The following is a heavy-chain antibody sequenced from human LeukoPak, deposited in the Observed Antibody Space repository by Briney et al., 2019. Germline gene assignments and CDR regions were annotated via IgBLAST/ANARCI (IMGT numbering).Heavy chain of an antibody. J-gene: IGHJ4*02. CDR1: GFTFNNYA. D-gene: IGHD2-15*01. Sequence: GGSLRLSCAASGFTFNNYAMSWVRQAPGKGLEWVSAIAGSSGDTYYADSVKGRFTISRDNAKNSLYLQMNSLRAEDTAVYYCARSRYCSGGSCYIFDYWGQGTLVTVSS. CDR3: ARSRYCSGGSCYIFDY. V-gene: IGHV3-23*01. CDR2: IAGSSGDT.